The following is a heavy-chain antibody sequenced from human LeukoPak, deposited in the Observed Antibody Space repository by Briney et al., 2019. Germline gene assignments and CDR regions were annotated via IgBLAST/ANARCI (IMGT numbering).Heavy chain of an antibody. J-gene: IGHJ4*02. CDR3: ARDSRSDSVM. CDR2: IYFNGYT. Sequence: SETLSLTCTVSGGSISSYYWSWIRQPPGKGLEWIGYIYFNGYTNYNPSLQSRVTISVDMSKNQFSLKLSSVTAADTAVYYCARDSRSDSVMWGQGTLVTVSS. V-gene: IGHV4-59*12. CDR1: GGSISSYY. D-gene: IGHD2-21*01.